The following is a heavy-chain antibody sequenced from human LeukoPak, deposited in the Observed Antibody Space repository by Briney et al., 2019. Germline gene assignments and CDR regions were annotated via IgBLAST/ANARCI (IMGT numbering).Heavy chain of an antibody. D-gene: IGHD6-6*01. CDR3: AKASSSLGYYYYYYMDV. Sequence: GGSLRLSCAASGFTFSSYAMSWVRQAPGKGLEWVSAISGSGGSTYYADSAKGRFTISRDNSKNTLYLQMNSLRAEDTAVYYCAKASSSLGYYYYYYMDVWGKGTTVTVSS. J-gene: IGHJ6*03. V-gene: IGHV3-23*01. CDR2: ISGSGGST. CDR1: GFTFSSYA.